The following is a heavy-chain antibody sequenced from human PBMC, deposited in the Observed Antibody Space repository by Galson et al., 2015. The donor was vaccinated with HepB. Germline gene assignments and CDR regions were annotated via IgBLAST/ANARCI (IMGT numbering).Heavy chain of an antibody. CDR3: ARVADADYGDHTHFDY. V-gene: IGHV3-30*03. CDR2: ISPDGSSQ. J-gene: IGHJ4*02. D-gene: IGHD4-17*01. CDR1: GFIFSKYD. Sequence: SLRLSCAASGFIFSKYDMYWVRQAPGKGLEWVALISPDGSSQYYADSVKGRFSISRDNAKNSLYLHLNSVTAEDTAVYYCARVADADYGDHTHFDYWGQGTLSSSPQ.